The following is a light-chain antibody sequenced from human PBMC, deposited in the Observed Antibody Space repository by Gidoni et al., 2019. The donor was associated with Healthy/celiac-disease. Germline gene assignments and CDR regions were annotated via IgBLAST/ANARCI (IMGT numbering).Light chain of an antibody. J-gene: IGLJ2*01. CDR3: AVWDDSLSGVV. V-gene: IGLV1-44*01. CDR2: STN. Sequence: QSVLTQSPSASGPPGQRVPISCSGSSANIGGNTVNWYQHPPGTAPKLLIYSTNQRPSGVPDRCSGSKSGTSASLAISGLQSEDEADYYCAVWDDSLSGVVFGGGTKLTVL. CDR1: SANIGGNT.